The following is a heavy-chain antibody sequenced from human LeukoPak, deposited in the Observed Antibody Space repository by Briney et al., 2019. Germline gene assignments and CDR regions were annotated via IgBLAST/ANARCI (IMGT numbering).Heavy chain of an antibody. V-gene: IGHV3-66*01. Sequence: PGGSLRLSCAASEFSVGSNYMTWVRQAPGKGLEWVSLIYSGGSTYYADSVKGRFTISRDNSKNTLYLQMNSLRAEDTAVYYCVEGGAARFDYWGQGTLVAVSS. D-gene: IGHD5-18*01. CDR1: EFSVGSNY. CDR2: IYSGGST. CDR3: VEGGAARFDY. J-gene: IGHJ4*02.